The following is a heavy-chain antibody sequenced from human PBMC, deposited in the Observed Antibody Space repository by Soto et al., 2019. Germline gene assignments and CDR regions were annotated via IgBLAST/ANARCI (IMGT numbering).Heavy chain of an antibody. Sequence: GGSLRLSCAASGFTFSTYTMNWVRQAPGKGLEWISSISSGSSYIYYAGSVKGRFTISRDNAKNSLFLQMNSLRVDDTAVYYCARDILSGGAYPDSWGQGTKVTVSS. CDR1: GFTFSTYT. V-gene: IGHV3-21*01. J-gene: IGHJ5*01. CDR3: ARDILSGGAYPDS. D-gene: IGHD3-10*01. CDR2: ISSGSSYI.